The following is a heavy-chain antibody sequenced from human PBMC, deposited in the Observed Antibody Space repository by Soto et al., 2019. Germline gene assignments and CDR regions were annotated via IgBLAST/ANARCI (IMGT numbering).Heavy chain of an antibody. V-gene: IGHV3-30-3*01. D-gene: IGHD6-6*01. Sequence: PGGSLRLSCAASGFTFSSYAIHWVRQAPGKGLEWVAVISYDGSNKYYADSVKGRFTISRDNSKNTLYLQMNSLRAEDTAVYYCARDEVLGRVYSSSALDVWGQGTTVTVSS. CDR3: ARDEVLGRVYSSSALDV. J-gene: IGHJ6*02. CDR2: ISYDGSNK. CDR1: GFTFSSYA.